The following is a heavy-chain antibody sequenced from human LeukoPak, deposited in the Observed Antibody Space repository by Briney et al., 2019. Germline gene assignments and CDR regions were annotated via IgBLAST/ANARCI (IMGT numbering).Heavy chain of an antibody. CDR1: GFTFSSYE. V-gene: IGHV3-48*03. J-gene: IGHJ5*02. CDR3: ARSLVPGIAVAGTYNWFDP. D-gene: IGHD6-19*01. CDR2: ISSSGSTI. Sequence: GGSLRLSCAASGFTFSSYEMNWVRQAPGKGLEWVSYISSSGSTIYYADSVKGRFTISRDNAKNSLYLQMNSLRAEGTALYYCARSLVPGIAVAGTYNWFDPWGQGTLVTVSS.